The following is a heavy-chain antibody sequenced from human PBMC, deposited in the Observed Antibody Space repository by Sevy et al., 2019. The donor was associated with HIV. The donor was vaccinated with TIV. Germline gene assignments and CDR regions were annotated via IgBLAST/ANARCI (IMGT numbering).Heavy chain of an antibody. D-gene: IGHD2-15*01. CDR2: IYYSGST. V-gene: IGHV4-59*01. J-gene: IGHJ4*02. CDR3: ARSAGSLKYFDY. Sequence: SETLSLTCTVSGGSISSYYWSWIRQPPGKGLEWIGYIYYSGSTNYNPSLKSRVTISVDKSKNQFSLKLSSVTAADTAVYYCARSAGSLKYFDYWGQGTLVTVSS. CDR1: GGSISSYY.